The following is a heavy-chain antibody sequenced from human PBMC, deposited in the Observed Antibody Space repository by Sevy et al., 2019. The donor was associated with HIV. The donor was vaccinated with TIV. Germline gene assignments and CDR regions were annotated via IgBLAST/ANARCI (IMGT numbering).Heavy chain of an antibody. D-gene: IGHD6-6*01. CDR2: IKQDGSGK. CDR3: ATDLFSSSSADVFDI. Sequence: QHRGSLRLSCAASGFTFSTYWMNWVRQAPGKGLEWVANIKQDGSGKNYVDSVKGRFTISRDNARNSLFLELNSLKVEDTAVYYCATDLFSSSSADVFDIWGQGTMVTVSS. J-gene: IGHJ3*02. CDR1: GFTFSTYW. V-gene: IGHV3-7*01.